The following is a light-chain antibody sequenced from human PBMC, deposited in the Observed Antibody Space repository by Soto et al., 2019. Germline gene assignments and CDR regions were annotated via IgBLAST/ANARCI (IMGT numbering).Light chain of an antibody. J-gene: IGLJ1*01. CDR3: SSYTSSSTLYV. CDR2: DVS. V-gene: IGLV2-14*01. Sequence: QSALTHPASVSGSPGQSITISCTGTSSDVGGYNYVSWYQQHPGQAPKLMIYDVSNRPSGVSNRFSGSRSGNTASLTISGLQTEDEADYYCSSYTSSSTLYVFGTGTKVTVL. CDR1: SSDVGGYNY.